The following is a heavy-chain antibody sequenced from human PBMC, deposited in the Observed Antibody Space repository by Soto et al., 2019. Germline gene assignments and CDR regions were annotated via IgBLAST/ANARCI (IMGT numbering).Heavy chain of an antibody. CDR2: ISYSGST. CDR1: GGSISSYY. D-gene: IGHD6-19*01. V-gene: IGHV4-59*12. J-gene: IGHJ4*02. Sequence: SETLSLTCTVSGGSISSYYWSWIRQPPGKGLEWIGDISYSGSTNYNPSLKSRVTISVDKSKNQISLKLNSVTAADTAVYYCVNDYSGWLSGWGQGTLVTVSS. CDR3: VNDYSGWLSG.